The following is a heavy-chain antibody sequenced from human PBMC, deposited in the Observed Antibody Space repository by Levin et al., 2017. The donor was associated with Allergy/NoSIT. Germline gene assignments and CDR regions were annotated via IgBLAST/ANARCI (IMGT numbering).Heavy chain of an antibody. Sequence: GGSLRLSCAASGFTFSSYWMHWVRQAPGKGLVWVSRINSDGTSTIYADSVKGRLTISRDNAKNTLYLQMNRLGAEATAVYYCAKSGCSGGSCSLDYWGQGTLDTVSS. CDR1: GFTFSSYW. CDR3: AKSGCSGGSCSLDY. D-gene: IGHD2-15*01. V-gene: IGHV3-74*01. CDR2: INSDGTST. J-gene: IGHJ4*02.